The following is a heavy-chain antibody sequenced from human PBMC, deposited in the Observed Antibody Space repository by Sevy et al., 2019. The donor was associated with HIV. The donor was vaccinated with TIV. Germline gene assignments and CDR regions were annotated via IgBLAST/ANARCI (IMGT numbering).Heavy chain of an antibody. CDR3: ARGGEYYDYVWGSYRYQNFDY. V-gene: IGHV6-1*01. CDR2: TYYRSKWYN. CDR1: GDSVSSNSAA. J-gene: IGHJ4*02. D-gene: IGHD3-16*02. Sequence: SQTLSLTCAISGDSVSSNSAAWNWIRQSPSRGLEWLGRTYYRSKWYNDYAVSVKSRITINPDTSKNQFSLQLNSVTPEDTALYYCARGGEYYDYVWGSYRYQNFDYWGQGTLVTVSS.